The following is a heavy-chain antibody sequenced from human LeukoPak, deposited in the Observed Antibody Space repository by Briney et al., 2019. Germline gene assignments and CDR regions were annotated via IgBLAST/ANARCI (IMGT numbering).Heavy chain of an antibody. V-gene: IGHV3-30*02. Sequence: PGGSLRLSCAASGFIFSSYGMHWVRQAPGKGLEWVAFIRYDDSRRLYADSVKGRFTISRDDSKNTLYLQMNFLRPEDTAVYYCAKDAEDIVVVPAATDFDYWGQGTLVTVSS. CDR2: IRYDDSRR. CDR1: GFIFSSYG. D-gene: IGHD2-2*01. CDR3: AKDAEDIVVVPAATDFDY. J-gene: IGHJ4*02.